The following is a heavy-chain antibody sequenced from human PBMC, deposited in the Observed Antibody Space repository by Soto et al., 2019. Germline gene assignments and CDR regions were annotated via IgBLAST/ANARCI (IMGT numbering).Heavy chain of an antibody. Sequence: SETLSLTCTVSGGSISSGDYCCRWGRQPAGRGVELVGGLYYSGGTYYNPSLKSRVTVSVDTSKNQFSLRVRSVTVAETAMYYCVRVVEAATRHTDFDSWGQGIVVTVSS. CDR3: VRVVEAATRHTDFDS. D-gene: IGHD2-15*01. CDR2: LYYSGGT. CDR1: GGSISSGDYC. V-gene: IGHV4-30-4*01. J-gene: IGHJ4*02.